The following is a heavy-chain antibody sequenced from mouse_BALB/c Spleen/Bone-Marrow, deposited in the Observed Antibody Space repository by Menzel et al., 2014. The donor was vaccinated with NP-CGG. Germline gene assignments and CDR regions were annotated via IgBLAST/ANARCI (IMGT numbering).Heavy chain of an antibody. CDR2: INPDSSTI. CDR1: GFDFSRYW. V-gene: IGHV4-1*02. Sequence: VQLKESGGGLVQPGGSLKLSCATSGFDFSRYWKGWVRQAPGKGLEWIGEINPDSSTINYTPSLKDKFIISRDNAKNTLYLQMSKVRSEDTALYYCARLHYYGSFAYWGQGTLVTVSA. D-gene: IGHD1-2*01. CDR3: ARLHYYGSFAY. J-gene: IGHJ3*01.